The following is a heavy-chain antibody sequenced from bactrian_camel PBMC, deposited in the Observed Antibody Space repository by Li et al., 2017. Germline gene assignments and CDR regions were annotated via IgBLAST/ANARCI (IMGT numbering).Heavy chain of an antibody. CDR2: IYDDGRYK. CDR3: ATDLPSWYWASDFGY. J-gene: IGHJ6*01. CDR1: GFTFSSYS. Sequence: HVQLVESGGGLVQPGGSLRLSCAASGFTFSSYSMNWVRQAPGKGLEWVARIYDDGRYKYYADSVKGRFTISRDVAKNTVNLQMNSLKSEDTALYYCATDLPSWYWASDFGYWGQGTQVTVS. V-gene: IGHV3S6*01. D-gene: IGHD6*01.